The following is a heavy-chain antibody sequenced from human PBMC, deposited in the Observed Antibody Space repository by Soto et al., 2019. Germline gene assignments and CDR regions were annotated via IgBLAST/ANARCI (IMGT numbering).Heavy chain of an antibody. J-gene: IGHJ2*01. D-gene: IGHD6-19*01. Sequence: GGLLRLSCAASGFPFSSYAMNWVRQAPGKGLEWVSSISSSSSYIYYADSVKGRFTISRDNAKNSLYLQMNSLRAEDTAVYYCARDQVAGTRYFDLWGRGTLVTVSS. CDR3: ARDQVAGTRYFDL. V-gene: IGHV3-21*01. CDR2: ISSSSSYI. CDR1: GFPFSSYA.